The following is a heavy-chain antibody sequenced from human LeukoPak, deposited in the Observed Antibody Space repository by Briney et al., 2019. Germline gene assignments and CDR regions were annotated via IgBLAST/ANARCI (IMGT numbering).Heavy chain of an antibody. CDR3: ASSRYCSSTSCPYYYYGMDV. D-gene: IGHD2-2*01. J-gene: IGHJ6*02. V-gene: IGHV1-2*02. CDR2: INPNSGGT. CDR1: GYTFTGYY. Sequence: GASVKVSCKASGYTFTGYYMHWVRQAPGQGLEWMGWINPNSGGTNYAQKFQGRVTMTRDTSISTAYMELSRLRSDDTAVYYCASSRYCSSTSCPYYYYGMDVWGQGTTVTVSS.